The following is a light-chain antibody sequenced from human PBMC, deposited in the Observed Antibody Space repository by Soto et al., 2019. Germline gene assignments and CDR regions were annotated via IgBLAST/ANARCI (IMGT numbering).Light chain of an antibody. CDR1: SSNIGAGYD. CDR2: DNS. Sequence: SVLRQPPSVCGAPGQRVTISCTGSSSNIGAGYDVHWYQQLPATAPKLLIYDNSNRPSGVPDRFSGSKSGTSASLAITGLQAEDEADYYCQSYDSSLSGYVFGTGTKVTVL. J-gene: IGLJ1*01. CDR3: QSYDSSLSGYV. V-gene: IGLV1-40*01.